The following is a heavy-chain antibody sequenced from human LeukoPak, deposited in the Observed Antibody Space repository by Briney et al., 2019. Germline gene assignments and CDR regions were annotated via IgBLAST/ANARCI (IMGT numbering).Heavy chain of an antibody. D-gene: IGHD3-10*01. CDR1: GFTVSSNY. V-gene: IGHV3-53*01. J-gene: IGHJ6*02. Sequence: GGSLRLSCAASGFTVSSNYMSWVRQAPGKGLEWVSVIYSGGSTYYADSVKGRFTISRDNSKNTLYLQMNSLRAEDTAVYYCARDGEGDYYYYCMDVWGQGTTVTVSS. CDR2: IYSGGST. CDR3: ARDGEGDYYYYCMDV.